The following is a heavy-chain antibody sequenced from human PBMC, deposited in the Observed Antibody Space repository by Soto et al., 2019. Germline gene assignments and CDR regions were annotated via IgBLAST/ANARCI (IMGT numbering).Heavy chain of an antibody. D-gene: IGHD5-12*01. CDR3: ARHSGYDYVFDY. V-gene: IGHV1-2*02. Sequence: ASVKVSCKASGYTFTGYYIHWVRQAPGQGLEWMGWINPNNGDTNYAQKFQGRVSMTRDTSTSTAYMELSSLRFDDTAVYYCARHSGYDYVFDYWGQGTLVTVAS. CDR1: GYTFTGYY. CDR2: INPNNGDT. J-gene: IGHJ4*02.